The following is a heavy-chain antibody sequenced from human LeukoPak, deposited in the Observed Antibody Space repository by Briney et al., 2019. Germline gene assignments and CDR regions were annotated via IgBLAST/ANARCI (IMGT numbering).Heavy chain of an antibody. D-gene: IGHD2-21*02. CDR1: GFTVSSNY. Sequence: GGSLRLSCAASGFTVSSNYMSWVRQAPGKGLEWVSVTYSGGRTYYADSVKGRFTISRDISKNTLYLQMNSLRAEDTAVYYCARVRGGAWYNYYMDVWGKGTTVTISS. V-gene: IGHV3-53*01. CDR3: ARVRGGAWYNYYMDV. CDR2: TYSGGRT. J-gene: IGHJ6*03.